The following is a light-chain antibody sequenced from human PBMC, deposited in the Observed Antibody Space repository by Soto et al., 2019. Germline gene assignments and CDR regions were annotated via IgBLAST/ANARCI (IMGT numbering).Light chain of an antibody. CDR3: QQYGNSPAIT. Sequence: EIVLTQSPATLSLSPGERAILSCRASQSVSASYLAWYQQKPGQAPRLLIYAASSRATGIPDRFSDSGSGTDFTLTVSRLEPEDFAVYYCQQYGNSPAITFGQGTRLEIK. V-gene: IGKV3-20*01. J-gene: IGKJ5*01. CDR2: AAS. CDR1: QSVSASY.